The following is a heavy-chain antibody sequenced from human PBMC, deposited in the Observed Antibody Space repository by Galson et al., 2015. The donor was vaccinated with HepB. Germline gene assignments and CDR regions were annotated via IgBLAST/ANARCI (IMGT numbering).Heavy chain of an antibody. V-gene: IGHV3-33*08. CDR2: IWYDGSNK. J-gene: IGHJ4*02. CDR1: GFTFSSYG. Sequence: SLRLSCAASGFTFSSYGMHWVRQAPGKGLEWVAVIWYDGSNKYYADSVKGRFTISRDNSKNTLYLQMNSLRAEDTAVYYCARDALMRDSGSLDYWGQGTLVTVSS. CDR3: ARDALMRDSGSLDY. D-gene: IGHD3-22*01.